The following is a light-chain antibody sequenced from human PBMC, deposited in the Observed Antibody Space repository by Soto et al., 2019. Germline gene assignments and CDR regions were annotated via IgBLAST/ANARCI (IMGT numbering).Light chain of an antibody. V-gene: IGKV4-1*01. CDR2: WAS. J-gene: IGKJ2*02. Sequence: DIVMTQSPDYLAVSLGERATIHCKSSQSVFYSSNNNNYLAWYQQKPGQPPKLLIYWASTRESGVPDRFSGSGSGTDFTLSISSLQAEDVAVYYCLQYYSTPRTFGQGTKLEIK. CDR1: QSVFYSSNNNNY. CDR3: LQYYSTPRT.